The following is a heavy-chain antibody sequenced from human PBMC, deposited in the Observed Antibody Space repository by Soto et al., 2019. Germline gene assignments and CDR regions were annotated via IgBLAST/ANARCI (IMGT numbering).Heavy chain of an antibody. CDR3: ESGIAAAGTPYGMDV. Sequence: PSETLSLTCTVSGGSISSYYWSWIRQPPGKGLEWIGYIYYSGSTNYNPSLKSRVTISVDTSKNQFSLKLSSVTAADTAVYYCESGIAAAGTPYGMDVWGQGTTVTVSS. V-gene: IGHV4-59*01. D-gene: IGHD6-13*01. CDR1: GGSISSYY. CDR2: IYYSGST. J-gene: IGHJ6*02.